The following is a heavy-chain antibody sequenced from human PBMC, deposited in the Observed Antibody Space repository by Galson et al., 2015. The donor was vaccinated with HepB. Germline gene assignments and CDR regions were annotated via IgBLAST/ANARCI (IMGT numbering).Heavy chain of an antibody. Sequence: SLRLSCAASGFIFSRNVMHWVRQAPGKGLEWVSLISYDGTNKYADSVKGRFTISRDNSKNTLYLQMNNLRAEDTAVYYCAKDTELLALDYWGQGTLVTVSS. J-gene: IGHJ4*02. CDR2: ISYDGTNK. CDR3: AKDTELLALDY. V-gene: IGHV3-30*18. CDR1: GFIFSRNV. D-gene: IGHD4-23*01.